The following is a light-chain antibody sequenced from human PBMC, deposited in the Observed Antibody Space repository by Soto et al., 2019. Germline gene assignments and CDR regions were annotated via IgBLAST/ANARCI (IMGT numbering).Light chain of an antibody. J-gene: IGKJ1*01. Sequence: DIQMTQSPSTLSATAGDRVTITCRASQSISSWLAWYQQKPGKAPKLLIYDASNLESGVPSRFSGSGSGTEFTLTITSLQPDDFATYYCQQYNSYPWTFGQGTKVDI. CDR1: QSISSW. V-gene: IGKV1-5*01. CDR2: DAS. CDR3: QQYNSYPWT.